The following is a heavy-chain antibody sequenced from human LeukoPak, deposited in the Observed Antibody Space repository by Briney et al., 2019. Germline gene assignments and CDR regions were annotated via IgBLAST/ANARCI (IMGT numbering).Heavy chain of an antibody. CDR1: GGSFSGYY. V-gene: IGHV4-34*01. Sequence: SETLSLTCAVYGGSFSGYYWSWIRQPPGKGLEWIGEVNHSGSTNYNPSLKSRVTISVDTSKNQFSLKLSSVTAADTAVYYCARGLTPYGGKHSDYWGQGTLVTVSS. CDR2: VNHSGST. D-gene: IGHD4-23*01. J-gene: IGHJ4*02. CDR3: ARGLTPYGGKHSDY.